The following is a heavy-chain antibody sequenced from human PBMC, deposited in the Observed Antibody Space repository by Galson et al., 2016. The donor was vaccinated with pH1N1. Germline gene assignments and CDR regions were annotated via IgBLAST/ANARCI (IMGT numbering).Heavy chain of an antibody. D-gene: IGHD6-19*01. CDR2: TSYDGSNK. J-gene: IGHJ6*02. V-gene: IGHV3-30-3*01. CDR1: GFTFSTYA. CDR3: ARETPYSSGWGYYYGMDA. Sequence: SLRLSCAASGFTFSTYAMHWVRQAPGKGLEWVALTSYDGSNKYYADSVKGRFTIPRDNSKNTLYLEMNSLRAEDTAVYYCARETPYSSGWGYYYGMDAWGQGTTVTVSS.